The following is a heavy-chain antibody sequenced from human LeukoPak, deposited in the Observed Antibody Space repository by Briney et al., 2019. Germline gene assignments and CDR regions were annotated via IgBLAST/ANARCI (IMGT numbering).Heavy chain of an antibody. CDR1: GGSISRTS. Sequence: ETLSLTCTVSGGSISRTSHYWGWVRQAPGKGLEWVANIKKDGSEKYYVDSVKGRFTISRDNAKNSLYLQMSGLRAEDTAVYYCSREGGYWGQGTLVTVSS. D-gene: IGHD3-16*01. V-gene: IGHV3-7*04. J-gene: IGHJ4*02. CDR2: IKKDGSEK. CDR3: SREGGY.